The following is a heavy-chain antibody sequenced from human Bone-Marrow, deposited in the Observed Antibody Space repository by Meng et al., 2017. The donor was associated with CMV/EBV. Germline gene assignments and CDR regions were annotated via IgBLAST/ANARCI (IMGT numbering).Heavy chain of an antibody. D-gene: IGHD3-16*01. CDR1: GYTFTSYD. Sequence: ASVKVSCKTSGYTFTSYDINWVRQATGQGLEWMGWMNPNSGNTGYAQKFQDRVTMTRKTSISTAYMELSSLRSEDTAVYYCARDRGENWFDPWGQGTLVTVSS. CDR2: MNPNSGNT. V-gene: IGHV1-8*01. CDR3: ARDRGENWFDP. J-gene: IGHJ5*02.